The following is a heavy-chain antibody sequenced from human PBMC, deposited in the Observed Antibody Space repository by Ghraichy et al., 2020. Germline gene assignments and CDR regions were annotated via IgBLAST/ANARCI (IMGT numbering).Heavy chain of an antibody. CDR1: GGSISSYY. V-gene: IGHV4-59*01. CDR3: ATQPYYYDSRGYQAFDY. J-gene: IGHJ4*02. Sequence: SETLSLTCTVSGGSISSYYWSWIRQPPGKGLEWIGYIYYSGSTNYNPSLKSRVTISVDTSKNQFSLKLSSVTAADTAVYYCATQPYYYDSRGYQAFDYWGQGTLVTVSS. D-gene: IGHD3-22*01. CDR2: IYYSGST.